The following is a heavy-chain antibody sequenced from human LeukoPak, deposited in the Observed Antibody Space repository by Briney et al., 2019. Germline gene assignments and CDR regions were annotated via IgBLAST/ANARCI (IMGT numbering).Heavy chain of an antibody. V-gene: IGHV3-7*01. CDR3: ARDRRVGATYFDY. CDR1: GFTFSSYW. CDR2: IKQDGSEK. J-gene: IGHJ4*02. D-gene: IGHD1-26*01. Sequence: GGSLRLSCAASGFTFSSYWMSWVRQAPGKGLEWVANIKQDGSEKYYVDSVKGRFTISRDNAKNSLYLQMNSLRAEDTAVYYCARDRRVGATYFDYWGQGTLVTVSS.